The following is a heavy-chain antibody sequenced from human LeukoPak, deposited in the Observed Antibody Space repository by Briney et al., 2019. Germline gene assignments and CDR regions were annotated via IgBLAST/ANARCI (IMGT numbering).Heavy chain of an antibody. CDR3: AKELRGYSYGQRWADY. V-gene: IGHV3-30*18. J-gene: IGHJ4*02. CDR1: GFTFSSYG. D-gene: IGHD5-18*01. CDR2: ISYDGSNK. Sequence: GGSLRLSCAASGFTFSSYGMHWVRQAPGKGLEWVAVISYDGSNKYYADYVKGRFTISRDNSKNTLYLQMNSLRAEDTAVYYCAKELRGYSYGQRWADYRGQGTLVTVSS.